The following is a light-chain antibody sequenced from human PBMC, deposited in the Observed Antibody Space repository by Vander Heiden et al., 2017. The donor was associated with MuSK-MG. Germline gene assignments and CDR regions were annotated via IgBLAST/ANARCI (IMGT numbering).Light chain of an antibody. CDR2: DVS. CDR1: QSVSSN. Sequence: EIVMTQSPATLSVSPGERATLSCRASQSVSSNLAWYQQKPGQAPRLLIYDVSTRATGIPARFSGSGSGTEFTLTISSLQSEDFAVYYCQQYKNWPTFGQGTKVEIK. J-gene: IGKJ1*01. CDR3: QQYKNWPT. V-gene: IGKV3-15*01.